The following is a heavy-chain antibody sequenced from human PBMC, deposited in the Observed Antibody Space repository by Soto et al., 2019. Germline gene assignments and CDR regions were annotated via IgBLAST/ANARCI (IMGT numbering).Heavy chain of an antibody. D-gene: IGHD3-22*01. CDR1: GFTFSSYA. V-gene: IGHV3-64*01. J-gene: IGHJ4*02. Sequence: PGGSLRLSCAASGFTFSSYAMHWVRQAPGKGLEHVSAISSNGGSTYYANSVKGRFTISRDNSKNTLYLQMGSLRAEDMAVYYCARDPDSSGYYYFDYWGQGTLVTVSS. CDR2: ISSNGGST. CDR3: ARDPDSSGYYYFDY.